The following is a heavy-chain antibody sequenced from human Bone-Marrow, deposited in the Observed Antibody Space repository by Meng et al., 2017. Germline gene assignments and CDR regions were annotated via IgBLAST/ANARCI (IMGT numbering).Heavy chain of an antibody. CDR1: GGTFSGYY. Sequence: QVALQRWGAGLLKPSGTLSLPCAVYGGTFSGYYWSWIRQPPGKGLEWIGEINHSGSTNYNPSLKSRVTISVDTSKNQFSLKLSSVTAADTAVYYCARGARVAGTDYWGQGTLVTVSS. J-gene: IGHJ4*02. V-gene: IGHV4-34*01. D-gene: IGHD6-19*01. CDR2: INHSGST. CDR3: ARGARVAGTDY.